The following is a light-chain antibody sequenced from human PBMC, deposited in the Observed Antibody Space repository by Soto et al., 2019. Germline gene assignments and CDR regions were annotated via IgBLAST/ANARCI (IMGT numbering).Light chain of an antibody. CDR3: LQYDNDFRT. V-gene: IGKV1-5*03. CDR2: GAS. J-gene: IGKJ1*01. Sequence: DIQMTQSPSTLSASVGDRVTITCRATQNINTWLAWYQHKPGKAPTLLIYGASSLESGVPSRFSGRGSGTDFTLTISRLQPEDFATYYCLQYDNDFRTFAQGTRVDI. CDR1: QNINTW.